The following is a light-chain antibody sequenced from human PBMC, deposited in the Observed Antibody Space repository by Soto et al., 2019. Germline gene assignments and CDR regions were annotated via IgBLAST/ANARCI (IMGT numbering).Light chain of an antibody. CDR3: QQYNNWPLVT. J-gene: IGKJ5*01. V-gene: IGKV3-20*01. CDR2: GAS. CDR1: QSVSSSY. Sequence: EIVFTQSPGTLSLSPGERATLSCRAIQSVSSSYLAWYQQKPGQAPRLLIYGASSRATGIPDRFSGSGSGTDFTLTISSLQSEDFAVYYCQQYNNWPLVTFGQGTRLEIK.